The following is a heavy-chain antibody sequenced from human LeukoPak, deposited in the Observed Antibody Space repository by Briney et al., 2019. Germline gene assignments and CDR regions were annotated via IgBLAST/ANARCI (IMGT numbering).Heavy chain of an antibody. CDR3: AREGVSGTVDY. CDR2: ISSSSSYI. Sequence: GGSLRLSCAASGFTFSSYSMNWVRQAPGKGLEGVSSISSSSSYIYYADSVKGRFTISRDNAKNSLYLQMNGLRAEDTAVYYCAREGVSGTVDYWGQGTLVTVSS. V-gene: IGHV3-21*01. J-gene: IGHJ4*02. CDR1: GFTFSSYS. D-gene: IGHD1-1*01.